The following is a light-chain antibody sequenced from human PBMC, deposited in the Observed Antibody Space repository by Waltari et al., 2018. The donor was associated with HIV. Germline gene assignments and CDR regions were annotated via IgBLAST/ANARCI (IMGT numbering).Light chain of an antibody. CDR2: DNH. CDR1: NSNIGSNS. J-gene: IGLJ1*01. CDR3: GTWDSGLNAYV. V-gene: IGLV1-51*01. Sequence: QSVLTQPPSVSAAPGQKIGISCSGANSNIGSNSVSWYQQSPGRAPQLLIYDNHRLPSAPPDRFSGSKSGTSGTLDITGLQTGDEADYYCGTWDSGLNAYVFGSGTKVTVL.